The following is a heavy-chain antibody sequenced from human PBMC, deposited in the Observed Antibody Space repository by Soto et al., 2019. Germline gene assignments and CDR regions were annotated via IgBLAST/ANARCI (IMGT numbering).Heavy chain of an antibody. V-gene: IGHV4-34*01. J-gene: IGHJ4*02. Sequence: QVQLQQWGAGLLKPSETLSLTCAVYVGSFSAYYWSWIRQPPGQGLEWIGEINHSGSTNYNPSLKSRVTISVDTSKNQCFLKRSSVTAADTAVYYCARVPGSCGVDYWGQGTLVTVSS. CDR1: VGSFSAYY. D-gene: IGHD2-15*01. CDR2: INHSGST. CDR3: ARVPGSCGVDY.